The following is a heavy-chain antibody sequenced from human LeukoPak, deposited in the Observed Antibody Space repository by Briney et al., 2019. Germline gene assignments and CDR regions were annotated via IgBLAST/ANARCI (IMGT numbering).Heavy chain of an antibody. V-gene: IGHV3-23*01. CDR2: ISGSGGST. D-gene: IGHD2-2*01. CDR3: AKIPSGPAVFRYYFDY. J-gene: IGHJ4*02. CDR1: GFTFSSYA. Sequence: PGGPLRLSCAASGFTFSSYAMSWVRQAPGKGLEWVSAISGSGGSTYYTDSVKGRFTISRDNSKNTLYLQMNSLRAEDTAVYYCAKIPSGPAVFRYYFDYWGQGTLVTVPS.